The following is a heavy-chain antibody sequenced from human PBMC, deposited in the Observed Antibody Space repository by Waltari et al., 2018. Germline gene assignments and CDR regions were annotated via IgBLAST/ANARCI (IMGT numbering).Heavy chain of an antibody. D-gene: IGHD3-3*01. CDR2: IYTSGST. CDR3: ARGSSHGYAIRFLEGRGHGFDP. CDR1: GGSISSYY. Sequence: QVQLQESGPGLVKPSETLSLTCTVSGGSISSYYWSWIRQPAGKGLEWIGRIYTSGSTNDNPSLKSRVTMSVDTSKNQFSLKLSSVTAADTAVYYCARGSSHGYAIRFLEGRGHGFDPWGQGTLVTVSS. V-gene: IGHV4-4*07. J-gene: IGHJ5*02.